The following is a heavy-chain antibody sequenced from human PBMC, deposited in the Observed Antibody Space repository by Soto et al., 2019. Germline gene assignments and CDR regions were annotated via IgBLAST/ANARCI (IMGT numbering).Heavy chain of an antibody. CDR1: GFTFSSYG. Sequence: EVQLLESGGGLVQPGGSLRLSCGAAGFTFSSYGMSWVRQAPGKGLEWVSAISGSGGSTYYADSVKGRFTISRDNSKNTLYLQMNSLRAEDTAVYYCAIADGSGSYYRDYFDTWGQGTLVTVSS. J-gene: IGHJ4*02. CDR2: ISGSGGST. V-gene: IGHV3-23*01. CDR3: AIADGSGSYYRDYFDT. D-gene: IGHD3-10*01.